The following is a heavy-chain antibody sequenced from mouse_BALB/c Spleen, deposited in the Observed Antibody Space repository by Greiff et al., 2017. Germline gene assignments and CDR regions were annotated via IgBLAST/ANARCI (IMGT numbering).Heavy chain of an antibody. J-gene: IGHJ3*01. Sequence: EVKLMESGAELVKPGASVKLSCTASGFNIKDTYMHWVKQRPEQGLEWIGRIDPANGNTKYDPKFQGKATITADTSSNTAYLQLSSLTSEDTAVYYCARIYRYDRDWFAYWGQGTLVTVSA. D-gene: IGHD2-14*01. CDR1: GFNIKDTY. CDR3: ARIYRYDRDWFAY. CDR2: IDPANGNT. V-gene: IGHV14-3*02.